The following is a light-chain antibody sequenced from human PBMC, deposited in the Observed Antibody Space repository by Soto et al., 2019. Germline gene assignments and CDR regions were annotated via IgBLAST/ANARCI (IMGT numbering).Light chain of an antibody. V-gene: IGLV2-14*01. CDR3: SSFTTSSTLV. CDR2: DVS. Sequence: QSALTQPASVSGSPGQPITISCTGTSSDVGSFDSVAWYQHNPGKAPKLMIYDVSNRPSGVSSRFSGSKSGNTASLSISGCQTEDEANYYCSSFTTSSTLVFGTGTKLPVL. J-gene: IGLJ1*01. CDR1: SSDVGSFDS.